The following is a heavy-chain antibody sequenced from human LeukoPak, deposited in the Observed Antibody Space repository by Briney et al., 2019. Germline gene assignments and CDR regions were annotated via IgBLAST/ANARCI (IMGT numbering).Heavy chain of an antibody. CDR2: ISKTTANI. V-gene: IGHV3-21*06. D-gene: IGHD4-17*01. Sequence: GSLRLSCVASGFTFRSYNMNWVRQAPGKGLEWVSFISKTTANIYYGDAVRGRFTISRDNAKNSIHLQMSSLRVEDSAVYYCVRGDGDLFDFWGQGTLVSVSS. CDR3: VRGDGDLFDF. CDR1: GFTFRSYN. J-gene: IGHJ4*02.